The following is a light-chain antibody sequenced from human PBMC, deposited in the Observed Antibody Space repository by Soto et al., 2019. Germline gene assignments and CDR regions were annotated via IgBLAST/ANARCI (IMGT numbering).Light chain of an antibody. CDR1: QSVSSSY. V-gene: IGKV3-20*01. CDR3: QQYGSLPIT. Sequence: DIVFTHSPVTLSLSPGERVTRSCRASQSVSSSYLAWYQQKPGQAPRLLIYGASSRATGIPDRFSGSGSGTDFTLTISRLEPEDFAVYYCQQYGSLPITFGQGTRLEIK. J-gene: IGKJ5*01. CDR2: GAS.